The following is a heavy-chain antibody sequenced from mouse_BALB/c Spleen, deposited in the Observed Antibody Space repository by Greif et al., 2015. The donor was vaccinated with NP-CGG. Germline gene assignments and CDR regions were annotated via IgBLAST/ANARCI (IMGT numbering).Heavy chain of an antibody. V-gene: IGHV1S56*01. CDR2: IYPGNINT. CDR1: GYTFTSYY. J-gene: IGHJ3*01. Sequence: VKLQESGPELVKPGASVRISCEASGYTFTSYYIHWMKQRPGQGLEWIGWIYPGNINTNYNENFKGRATLTADKSSSTAYMQLSSLTSEDSAVYFCARRGAPRAAAWFAYWGQGTLVTVSA. D-gene: IGHD3-1*01. CDR3: ARRGAPRAAAWFAY.